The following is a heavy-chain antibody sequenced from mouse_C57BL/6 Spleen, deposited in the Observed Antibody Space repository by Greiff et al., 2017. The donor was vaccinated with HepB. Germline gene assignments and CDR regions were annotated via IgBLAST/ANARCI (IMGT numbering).Heavy chain of an antibody. CDR2: IDPANGNT. V-gene: IGHV14-3*01. CDR1: GFNIKNTY. Sequence: VQLQQSVAELVRPGASVKLSCTASGFNIKNTYMHWVKQRPEQGLEWIGRIDPANGNTKYDPKFKGKATLTADTSSNTAYLQLSSLTSEDTAIYYCARYYDYDGWFAYWGQGTLVTVSA. J-gene: IGHJ3*01. D-gene: IGHD2-4*01. CDR3: ARYYDYDGWFAY.